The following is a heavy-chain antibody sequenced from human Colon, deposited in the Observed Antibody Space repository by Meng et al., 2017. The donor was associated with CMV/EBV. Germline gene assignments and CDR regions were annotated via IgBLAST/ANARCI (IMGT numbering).Heavy chain of an antibody. CDR1: GWSFNDNY. V-gene: IGHV4-34*01. CDR3: ARGRNGWLLPLDS. CDR2: LNHSGST. J-gene: IGHJ4*02. Sequence: RRWGARRLKPSQTLPPTCATSGWSFNDNYLTWIRQSPGKGLGWIGELNHSGSTNYNPSLKSRVTISIDTSKRHFSLRLTSVTAADTAVYYCARGRNGWLLPLDSWGQGTLVTVSS. D-gene: IGHD3-3*01.